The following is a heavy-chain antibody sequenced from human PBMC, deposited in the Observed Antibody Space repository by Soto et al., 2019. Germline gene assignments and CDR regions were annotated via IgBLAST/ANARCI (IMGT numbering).Heavy chain of an antibody. Sequence: QVQLQQWGAGLLKPSETLSLNCAVNGGSLSHYYWSWIRQPPGKGLEWIGEIKGDGSTNYSPSLKSRATISXGTSNNQFSLRLYAVTAADTGVYSCARGQEGVVATHWDQGTLVTVSS. J-gene: IGHJ4*02. CDR1: GGSLSHYY. CDR2: IKGDGST. V-gene: IGHV4-34*01. CDR3: ARGQEGVVATH. D-gene: IGHD5-12*01.